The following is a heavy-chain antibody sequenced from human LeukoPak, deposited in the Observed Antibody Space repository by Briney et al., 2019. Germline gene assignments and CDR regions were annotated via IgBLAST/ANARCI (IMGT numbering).Heavy chain of an antibody. CDR2: ISGSGGST. CDR3: AKALYGYPNDY. CDR1: GFTFSSYA. Sequence: GGSLRLSCAASGFTFSSYAMSRVCQAPGKGLEWVSAISGSGGSTYYADSVKGRFTISRDNSKNTLYLQMNSLRAEDTAVYYCAKALYGYPNDYWGQGTLVTVSS. V-gene: IGHV3-23*01. J-gene: IGHJ4*02. D-gene: IGHD4-17*01.